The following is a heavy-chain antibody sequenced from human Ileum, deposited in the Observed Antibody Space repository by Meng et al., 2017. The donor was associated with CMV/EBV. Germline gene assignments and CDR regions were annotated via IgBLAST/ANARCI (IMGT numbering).Heavy chain of an antibody. V-gene: IGHV3-23*03. D-gene: IGHD4/OR15-4a*01. Sequence: GESLKISRAASGFTFGNYAMSWVRQAPGKGLEWVSVIYTANSGTRYADSVKGRFTISRDNSKNKLYLQMDSLRAEDTAIYYCAKGWSRGIDYYFDFWGQGTLVTVSS. J-gene: IGHJ4*02. CDR2: IYTANSGT. CDR1: GFTFGNYA. CDR3: AKGWSRGIDYYFDF.